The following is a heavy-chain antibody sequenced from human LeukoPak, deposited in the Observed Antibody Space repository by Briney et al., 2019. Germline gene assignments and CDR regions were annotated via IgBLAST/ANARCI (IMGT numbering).Heavy chain of an antibody. CDR3: ARVDSGGHSDFDYFDY. D-gene: IGHD4-23*01. CDR2: ISAYNGNT. V-gene: IGHV1-18*01. J-gene: IGHJ4*02. Sequence: ASVKVSCKASGYTFTSYGITWVRQAPGQGLEWMGWISAYNGNTNYAQKLQGRVTMTTDTSTSTAYMELRSLRSDDTAVYYCARVDSGGHSDFDYFDYWGRGTLVTVSS. CDR1: GYTFTSYG.